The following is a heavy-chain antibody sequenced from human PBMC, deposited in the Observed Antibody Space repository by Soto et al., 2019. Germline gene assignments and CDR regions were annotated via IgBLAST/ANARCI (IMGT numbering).Heavy chain of an antibody. CDR2: IYDTGISGYTPST. D-gene: IGHD3-3*02. V-gene: IGHV4-59*01. J-gene: IGHJ6*01. Sequence: SETLSLTCTVSGGSITSSYWSWIRRPPGKGLEWIAYIYDTGISGYTPSTSYNPSLKSRVTMSVDTSKSQFSLKLTSVTAADTAVYYCARGEDAFFYYGLALGGQGIKVPV. CDR1: GGSITSSY. CDR3: ARGEDAFFYYGLAL.